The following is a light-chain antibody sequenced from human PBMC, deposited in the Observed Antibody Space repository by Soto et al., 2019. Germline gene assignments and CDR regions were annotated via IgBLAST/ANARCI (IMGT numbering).Light chain of an antibody. V-gene: IGKV1-39*01. CDR3: QQSYKTPHT. J-gene: IGKJ2*01. CDR2: AAS. CDR1: QGVSAF. Sequence: DIQMPQSPSSLSSSVGDRVTITCRASQGVSAFLLWYQQRQGTAPKLLLYAASNLLSGVPSRFSGSGSGTKFSLTISSLQPEDFATYDCQQSYKTPHTFGQGTKLETK.